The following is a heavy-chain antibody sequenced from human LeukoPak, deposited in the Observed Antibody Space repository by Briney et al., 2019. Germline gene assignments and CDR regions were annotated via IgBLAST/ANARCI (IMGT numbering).Heavy chain of an antibody. CDR2: ISGSGGST. V-gene: IGHV3-23*01. J-gene: IGHJ6*02. CDR3: AKSARLRYFDWLLSYYCYGMDV. Sequence: PGGSLRLSCAASGFTFSSYAMSWVRQAPGKGLEWVSAISGSGGSTYYADSVKGRFTISRDNSKNTLYLQMNSLRAEDTAVYYCAKSARLRYFDWLLSYYCYGMDVWGQGTTVTVSS. CDR1: GFTFSSYA. D-gene: IGHD3-9*01.